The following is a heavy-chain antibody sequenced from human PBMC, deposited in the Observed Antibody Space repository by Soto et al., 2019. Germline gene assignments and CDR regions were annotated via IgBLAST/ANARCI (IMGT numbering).Heavy chain of an antibody. CDR1: GGSISSYY. J-gene: IGHJ5*02. D-gene: IGHD5-12*01. CDR3: ARRGYSGYDFGWFAP. V-gene: IGHV4-59*08. CDR2: IYYSGST. Sequence: SETLSLTCTVSGGSISSYYWSWIRQPPGKGLEWIGYIYYSGSTNYNPSLKSRVTISVDTSKNQFSLKLSSVTAADTAVYYCARRGYSGYDFGWFAPWGRRTPVIVSS.